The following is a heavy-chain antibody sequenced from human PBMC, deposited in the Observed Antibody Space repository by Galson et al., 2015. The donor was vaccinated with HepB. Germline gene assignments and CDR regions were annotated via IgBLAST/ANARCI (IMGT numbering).Heavy chain of an antibody. J-gene: IGHJ5*02. D-gene: IGHD1-1*01. V-gene: IGHV1-46*01. CDR1: GYTSTSYY. Sequence: SVKVSCKASGYTSTSYYMHWVRQAPGQGLEWMGIINPSGGSTSYAQKFQGRVTMTRDTSTSTVYMELSSLRSEDTAVYYCARDRYPENWFDPWGQGTLVTVSS. CDR3: ARDRYPENWFDP. CDR2: INPSGGST.